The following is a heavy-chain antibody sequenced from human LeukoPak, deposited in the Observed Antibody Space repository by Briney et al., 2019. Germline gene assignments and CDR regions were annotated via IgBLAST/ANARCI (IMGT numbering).Heavy chain of an antibody. CDR2: IYYSGST. D-gene: IGHD3-22*01. J-gene: IGHJ5*02. V-gene: IGHV4-30-4*01. Sequence: PSETLSLTCTVSGGSISSGDYYWSWIRQPPGKGLEWIGYIYYSGSTYYNPSLKSRVTISVDTSKNQFSLKLSSVTAADTAVYYCARAQEYFYDSKFDPWGQGTLVTVSS. CDR3: ARAQEYFYDSKFDP. CDR1: GGSISSGDYY.